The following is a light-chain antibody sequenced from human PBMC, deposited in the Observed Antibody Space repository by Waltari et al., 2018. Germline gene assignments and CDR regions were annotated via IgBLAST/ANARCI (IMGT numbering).Light chain of an antibody. V-gene: IGLV2-11*01. CDR2: DVT. CDR3: SSYGGTYFV. J-gene: IGLJ2*01. CDR1: SHAVGGYHY. Sequence: QSALTQPRSVSGSPGQSVTISCTGTSHAVGGYHYVSWYQHHPGEVPKLMIYDVTQRPSGVPDRFSGSKSGNTASLTISGLQADDEADYYCSSYGGTYFVFGGGTRLTVL.